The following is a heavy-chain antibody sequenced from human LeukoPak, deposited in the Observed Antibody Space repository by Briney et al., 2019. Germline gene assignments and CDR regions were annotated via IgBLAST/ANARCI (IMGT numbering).Heavy chain of an antibody. V-gene: IGHV4-39*07. J-gene: IGHJ4*02. D-gene: IGHD2-15*01. CDR3: ARDLGYCSGGSCPGFDC. Sequence: SETLSLTCTVSGGSISISSYYWGWIRQPPGKGLEWIGSIYYTGSTYYNPSLKSRVTISVDTSKNRLSLKLSSVTAADTAVYYCARDLGYCSGGSCPGFDCWGQGTLVTVSS. CDR2: IYYTGST. CDR1: GGSISISSYY.